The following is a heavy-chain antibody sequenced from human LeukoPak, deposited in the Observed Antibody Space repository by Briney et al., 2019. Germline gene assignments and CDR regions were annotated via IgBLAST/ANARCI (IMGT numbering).Heavy chain of an antibody. Sequence: GASVKVSCKASGYAFSSYGISWVRQAPGQGLEWMGWISAYNGNTNYAQKLQGRVTMTTDTSTNTAYMELRSLRSDDTAVYYCARDYCFGGFWSGQTPWGQGTLVTVSS. CDR3: ARDYCFGGFWSGQTP. D-gene: IGHD3-3*01. J-gene: IGHJ4*02. CDR1: GYAFSSYG. V-gene: IGHV1-18*01. CDR2: ISAYNGNT.